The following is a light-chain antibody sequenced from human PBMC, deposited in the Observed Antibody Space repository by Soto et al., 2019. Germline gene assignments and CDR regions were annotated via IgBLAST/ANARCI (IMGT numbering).Light chain of an antibody. Sequence: DIQMTQSPSTLSASVGDRVTITCRASQSITIWLAWYQQKPGKAPKLLIFDASSLESGVPSRFSGSGSGTEFTLTISSLQPDDFATYYCQQYNSYSWMFGQGTKVEIK. V-gene: IGKV1-5*01. CDR1: QSITIW. CDR3: QQYNSYSWM. CDR2: DAS. J-gene: IGKJ1*01.